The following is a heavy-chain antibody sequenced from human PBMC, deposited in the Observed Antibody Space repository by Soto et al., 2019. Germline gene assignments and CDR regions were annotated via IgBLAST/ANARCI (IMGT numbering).Heavy chain of an antibody. V-gene: IGHV3-7*03. J-gene: IGHJ4*02. Sequence: GGSLRLSCAASGISTSSYWMGWVRQAPGRGLEWVASIKKDGSEKYYMDSLKGRFTISRDNALNSLYPQMNSLRAEDTAVYFCVTGYQSDYWGQGTLVTVSS. CDR1: GISTSSYW. CDR2: IKKDGSEK. CDR3: VTGYQSDY. D-gene: IGHD5-18*01.